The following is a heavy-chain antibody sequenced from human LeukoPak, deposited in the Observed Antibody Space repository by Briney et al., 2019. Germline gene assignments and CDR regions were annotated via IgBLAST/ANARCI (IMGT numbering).Heavy chain of an antibody. CDR3: ARGGAVARSGAAFDI. J-gene: IGHJ3*02. Sequence: GASVKVSCTASGYTFTSYGISWVRQAPGQGLEWMGWISAYNGNTNYAQKLQGRVTMTTDTSTSAAYMELRSLRSDDTAVYYCARGGAVARSGAAFDIWGQGTMVTVSS. V-gene: IGHV1-18*01. CDR2: ISAYNGNT. D-gene: IGHD6-19*01. CDR1: GYTFTSYG.